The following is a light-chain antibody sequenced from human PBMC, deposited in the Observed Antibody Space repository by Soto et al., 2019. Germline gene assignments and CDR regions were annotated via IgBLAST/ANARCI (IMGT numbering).Light chain of an antibody. V-gene: IGKV1-5*01. J-gene: IGKJ1*01. CDR1: QSISTF. CDR3: QQYDSYSWT. CDR2: DAS. Sequence: DIQMTQSPSTLSASSGDTVTITCRAGQSISTFLAWYQQKPGKAPKLLIFDASSLKSGVPSRFSGSGSGTEFTLTISSLQPDDFATYYCQQYDSYSWTFGQGTKVDI.